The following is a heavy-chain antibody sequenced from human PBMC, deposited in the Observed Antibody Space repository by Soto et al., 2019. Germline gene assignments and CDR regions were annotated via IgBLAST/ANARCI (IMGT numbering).Heavy chain of an antibody. CDR3: ARVGWCSSTSCYVFDYYYYGMDV. J-gene: IGHJ6*02. V-gene: IGHV4-4*02. CDR1: GGSISSSNW. D-gene: IGHD2-2*01. Sequence: SSETLSLTCAVSGGSISSSNWWSWVRQPPGKGLEWIGEIYHSGSTNYNPSLKSRVTISVDKSKNQFSLKLSSVTAADTAVYYCARVGWCSSTSCYVFDYYYYGMDVWGQGTTVTVSS. CDR2: IYHSGST.